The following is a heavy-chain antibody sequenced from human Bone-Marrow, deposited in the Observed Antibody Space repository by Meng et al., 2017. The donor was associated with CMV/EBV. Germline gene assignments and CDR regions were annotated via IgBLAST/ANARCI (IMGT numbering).Heavy chain of an antibody. V-gene: IGHV2-70D*14. CDR2: IDWDDDK. D-gene: IGHD3-3*01. Sequence: SGPTLVKPTQTLTLTCTFSGFSLSTSGMRVSWIRQPPGKALEWLARIDWDDDKFYSTSLKTRLTISKDTSKNQVVLTMTNMDPVDTATYYCARVGTGFWSGEGDYWGQGTLVTVSS. J-gene: IGHJ4*02. CDR3: ARVGTGFWSGEGDY. CDR1: GFSLSTSGMR.